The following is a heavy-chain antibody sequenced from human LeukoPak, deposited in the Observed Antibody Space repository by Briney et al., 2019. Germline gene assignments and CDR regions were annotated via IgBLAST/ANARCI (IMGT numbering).Heavy chain of an antibody. CDR1: GGSISSYY. J-gene: IGHJ4*02. Sequence: PSETLSLTCTVSGGSISSYYWSWIRQPAGKGLEWIGRIYSTGSTNYNPSLKSRVTMSVDASKNQFSLRLRSVTAADTAVYYCARQIASAGTAGFDFWGQGALVTVSS. CDR2: IYSTGST. D-gene: IGHD6-13*01. CDR3: ARQIASAGTAGFDF. V-gene: IGHV4-4*07.